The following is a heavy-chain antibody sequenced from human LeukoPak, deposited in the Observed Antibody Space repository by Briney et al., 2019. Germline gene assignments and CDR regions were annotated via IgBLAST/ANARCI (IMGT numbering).Heavy chain of an antibody. CDR1: GFTFSRYW. CDR2: MNQDGSEI. D-gene: IGHD5-12*01. V-gene: IGHV3-7*03. Sequence: GGPLRLSCVGSGFTFSRYWLNWVRQAPGKGLEWVANMNQDGSEIYYLDSVKGRFTISRDNAKNSVYLQMNSLRAEDTAVYYCAKENIVATLEPAFDIWGQGTMVTVSS. J-gene: IGHJ3*02. CDR3: AKENIVATLEPAFDI.